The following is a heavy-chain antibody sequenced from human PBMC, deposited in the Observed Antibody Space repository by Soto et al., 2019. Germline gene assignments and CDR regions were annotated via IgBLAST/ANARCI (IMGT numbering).Heavy chain of an antibody. D-gene: IGHD3-10*01. Sequence: SETLSLTCSVSGGTVNTYDWSWIRQPPGKELEWIGYIYSSGNTNYNPSLKSRVTISVDTPNNQFFLKLSSVTAADTAVYYCARDRGPTSYFDYWGQGNMVTVSS. V-gene: IGHV4-59*02. CDR3: ARDRGPTSYFDY. CDR1: GGTVNTYD. J-gene: IGHJ4*02. CDR2: IYSSGNT.